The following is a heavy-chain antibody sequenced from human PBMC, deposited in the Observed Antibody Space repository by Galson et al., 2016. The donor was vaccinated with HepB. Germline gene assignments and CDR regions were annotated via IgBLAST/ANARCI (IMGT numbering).Heavy chain of an antibody. J-gene: IGHJ3*01. D-gene: IGHD6-19*01. CDR2: IAYDETRK. CDR3: ARADSSGWYGPFAFDV. V-gene: IGHV3-30*04. Sequence: SLRLSCAASGFTFSSYAMHWVRQAPGKGLEWVAFIAYDETRKYYADSVKGRFTISRGNSNNTLYLQMNSLRAEDTAVYYCARADSSGWYGPFAFDVWGQGTMVTVSS. CDR1: GFTFSSYA.